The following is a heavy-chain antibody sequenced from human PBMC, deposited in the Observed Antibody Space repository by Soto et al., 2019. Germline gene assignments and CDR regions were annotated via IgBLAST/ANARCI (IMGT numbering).Heavy chain of an antibody. J-gene: IGHJ5*02. CDR3: ARGHPFTIFGDFDP. CDR1: GGSISSGGYY. V-gene: IGHV4-31*03. D-gene: IGHD3-3*01. CDR2: IYYSGST. Sequence: QVQLQESGPGLVKPSQTLSLTCTVSGGSISSGGYYWSWIRQHPGKVPEWIGYIYYSGSTYYNPFLKSRVTISVDTSKNQFSLKLSSVTAADTAVYYCARGHPFTIFGDFDPWGQGTLVTVSS.